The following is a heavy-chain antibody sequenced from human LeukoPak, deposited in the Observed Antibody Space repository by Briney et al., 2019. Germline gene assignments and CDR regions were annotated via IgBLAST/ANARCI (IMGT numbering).Heavy chain of an antibody. J-gene: IGHJ4*02. Sequence: GGSLRLSCAASGFTFSSYAMHWVRQAPGKGLEWVAVISYDGSNKYYADSVKGRFTISRDNSKNTLYLQMNSLGAEDTAVYYCARCYASGSYGIDYWGQGTLVTVSS. V-gene: IGHV3-30-3*01. CDR2: ISYDGSNK. CDR3: ARCYASGSYGIDY. D-gene: IGHD3-10*01. CDR1: GFTFSSYA.